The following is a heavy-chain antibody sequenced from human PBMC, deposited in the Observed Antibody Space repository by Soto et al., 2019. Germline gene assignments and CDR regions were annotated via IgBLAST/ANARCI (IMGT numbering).Heavy chain of an antibody. CDR2: IWYDGSNK. CDR1: GFTFSSYG. V-gene: IGHV3-33*01. J-gene: IGHJ4*02. Sequence: GGSLRLSCAASGFTFSSYGMHWVRQAPGKGLEWVAVIWYDGSNKYYADSVKGRFTISRDNSKNTLYLQMNSLRAEDTAVYYCARDTTQYFDWVFDYWGQGTLVTVSS. CDR3: ARDTTQYFDWVFDY. D-gene: IGHD3-9*01.